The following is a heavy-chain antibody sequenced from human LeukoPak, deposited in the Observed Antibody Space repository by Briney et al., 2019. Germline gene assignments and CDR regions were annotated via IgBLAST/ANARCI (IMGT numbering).Heavy chain of an antibody. Sequence: GGSLRLSCAASGFTFSSYSMNWVRQAPGKWLEWCSYISSSSSTIYYADSVKGRFTISRDNAKNSLYLQMNSLRAEDTAVYYCVRDPFDPWGQGTLVTVSS. CDR2: ISSSSSTI. V-gene: IGHV3-48*04. CDR3: VRDPFDP. CDR1: GFTFSSYS. J-gene: IGHJ5*02.